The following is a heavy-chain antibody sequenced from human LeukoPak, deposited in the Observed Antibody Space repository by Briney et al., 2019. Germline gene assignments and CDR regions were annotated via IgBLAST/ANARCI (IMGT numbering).Heavy chain of an antibody. V-gene: IGHV4-34*01. CDR3: ASGDSYGYGD. J-gene: IGHJ4*02. CDR2: INHSGST. CDR1: GGSFSGYY. D-gene: IGHD5-18*01. Sequence: SETLSLTCAVYGGSFSGYYWSWIRQPPGKGLEWIGEINHSGSTNYNPSLKSRVTISVDTSKNQFSLKLSSVTAADTAVYYCASGDSYGYGDWGQGTLVTVSS.